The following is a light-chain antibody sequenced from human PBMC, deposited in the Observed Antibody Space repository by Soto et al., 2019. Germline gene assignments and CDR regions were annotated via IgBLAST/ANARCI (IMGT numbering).Light chain of an antibody. Sequence: EIVLAQSPGTLSLSPGERATLSCRASQSVRSNYLAWYQQKPGQAPRLLIYGASSRATGIPDRFSGRGSGTDFTLTIIRLEPEDFAVYYCQQYGSSPLTFGGGTKVEIK. CDR3: QQYGSSPLT. CDR1: QSVRSNY. V-gene: IGKV3-20*01. CDR2: GAS. J-gene: IGKJ4*01.